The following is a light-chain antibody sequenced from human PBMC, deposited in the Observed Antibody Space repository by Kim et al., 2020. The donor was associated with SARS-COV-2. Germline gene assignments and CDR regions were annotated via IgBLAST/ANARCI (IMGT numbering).Light chain of an antibody. V-gene: IGLV3-1*01. CDR2: QDI. CDR3: QAWDSSNWV. CDR1: KLGNKY. Sequence: SYELTQPPSVSVSPGQTASITCSGDKLGNKYACWYQQKPGQSPVLVIYQDIQRPSGIPERFSGSNSGNTATLTISGTQAMDEADYYCQAWDSSNWVFGGGTQLTVL. J-gene: IGLJ3*02.